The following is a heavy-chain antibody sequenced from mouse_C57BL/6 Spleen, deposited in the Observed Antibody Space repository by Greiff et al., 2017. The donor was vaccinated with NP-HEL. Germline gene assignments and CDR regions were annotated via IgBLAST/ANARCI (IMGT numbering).Heavy chain of an antibody. CDR2: ISSGSSTI. J-gene: IGHJ4*01. CDR1: GFTFSDYG. CDR3: ARPTTGAMDY. V-gene: IGHV5-17*01. D-gene: IGHD1-1*01. Sequence: EVRVVESGGGLVKPGGSLKLSCAASGFTFSDYGMHWVRQAPEKGLEWVAYISSGSSTIYYADTVKGRFTISRDNAKNTLFLQMTSQRSEDTAMYYCARPTTGAMDYWGQGTSVTVSS.